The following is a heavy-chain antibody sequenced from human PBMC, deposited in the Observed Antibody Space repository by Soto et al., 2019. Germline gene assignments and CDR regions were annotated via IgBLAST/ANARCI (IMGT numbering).Heavy chain of an antibody. CDR2: INPNSGGT. D-gene: IGHD3-3*01. CDR3: AREWVERIFKYYGMDV. Sequence: ASVKVSCKASGYTFTGYYMHWVRQAPGQGLEWMGWINPNSGGTNYAQKFQGRVTMTRDTSISTAYMELSRLRSDDTAVYYCAREWVERIFKYYGMDVWGHGTTVTV. CDR1: GYTFTGYY. J-gene: IGHJ6*02. V-gene: IGHV1-2*02.